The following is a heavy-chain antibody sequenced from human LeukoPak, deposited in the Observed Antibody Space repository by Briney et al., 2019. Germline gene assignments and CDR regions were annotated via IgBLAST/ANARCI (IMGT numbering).Heavy chain of an antibody. D-gene: IGHD4-17*01. Sequence: SETLSLTCAVYGGSLSGFYWSWIRQPPGKGLEWIGVINHSGGTNFNPSLKSRVTISVDTSKSHFSLRLSSVTGADTAVYYCATTRPGPTYFYYGLGVWGQGTTVTVSS. CDR1: GGSLSGFY. V-gene: IGHV4-34*01. CDR2: INHSGGT. J-gene: IGHJ6*02. CDR3: ATTRPGPTYFYYGLGV.